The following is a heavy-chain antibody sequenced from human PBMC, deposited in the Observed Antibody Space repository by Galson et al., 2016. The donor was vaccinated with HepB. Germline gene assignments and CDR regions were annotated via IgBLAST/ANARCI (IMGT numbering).Heavy chain of an antibody. CDR1: GDSVSSNSAA. J-gene: IGHJ5*02. Sequence: ISGDSVSSNSAAWTWIRQSPLRGLEWLGRTYYRSKWYNDYAVSMKSRISIHPDTSKNQFSLQLNSVTPEDTAVYYCARVRCSTFRCQNWFDPWGQGTLVTVSS. CDR3: ARVRCSTFRCQNWFDP. CDR2: TYYRSKWYN. D-gene: IGHD2/OR15-2a*01. V-gene: IGHV6-1*01.